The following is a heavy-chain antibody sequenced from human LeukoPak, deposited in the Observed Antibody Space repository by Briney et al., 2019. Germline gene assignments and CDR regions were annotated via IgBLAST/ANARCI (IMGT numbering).Heavy chain of an antibody. Sequence: GGSLRLSCDVSGFTFRNYAMSWVRQAPGKGPEWVSGISASGGSKYYADSVKGRFTISRDNFNDTMYLQMNSLRVEDTAVYYCAKPESTGWYGDYWGQGTLVTVSP. CDR1: GFTFRNYA. CDR3: AKPESTGWYGDY. V-gene: IGHV3-23*01. CDR2: ISASGGSK. D-gene: IGHD6-19*01. J-gene: IGHJ4*02.